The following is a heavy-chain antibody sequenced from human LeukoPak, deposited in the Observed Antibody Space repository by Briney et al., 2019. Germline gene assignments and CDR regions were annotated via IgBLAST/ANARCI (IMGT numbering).Heavy chain of an antibody. J-gene: IGHJ4*02. Sequence: PTETLSLTCAVSGYSISSGYYWGWIRQPPGKGLEWIGSIYHSGSTYYNPSLKSRVTISVDTSKNQFSLKLSSVTAADTAVYCCARSPLSGTSLQYYFDYWGQGTLVTVSS. V-gene: IGHV4-38-2*01. CDR3: ARSPLSGTSLQYYFDY. CDR2: IYHSGST. CDR1: GYSISSGYY. D-gene: IGHD2-2*01.